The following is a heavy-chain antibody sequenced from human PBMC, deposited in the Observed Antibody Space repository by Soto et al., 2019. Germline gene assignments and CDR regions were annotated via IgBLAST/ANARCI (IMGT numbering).Heavy chain of an antibody. V-gene: IGHV6-1*01. CDR3: ARSYCGGDCYLRSTWFDP. J-gene: IGHJ5*02. CDR1: GDSVSSNSAA. Sequence: SQTLSLTCAISGDSVSSNSAAWNWIRQSPSRGLEWLGRTYYRSKWYNDYAVSVKSRITINPDTSKNQFSLQLNSVTPEDTAVYYCARSYCGGDCYLRSTWFDPWGQGTLVTVSS. CDR2: TYYRSKWYN. D-gene: IGHD2-21*02.